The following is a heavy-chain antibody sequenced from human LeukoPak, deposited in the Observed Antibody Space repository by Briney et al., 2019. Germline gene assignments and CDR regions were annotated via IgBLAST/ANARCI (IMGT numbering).Heavy chain of an antibody. J-gene: IGHJ4*02. D-gene: IGHD3-3*01. CDR1: GGSISSYY. CDR3: ARDSTIFGVVPYFDY. V-gene: IGHV4-4*07. Sequence: PSETLSLTCTVSGGSISSYYWSWIRQPAGKGLEWIGRIYTSGSTNYNPSLKSRVTMSVDTSKNQFSLKLSSVTAADTAVYYHARDSTIFGVVPYFDYWGQGTLVTVSS. CDR2: IYTSGST.